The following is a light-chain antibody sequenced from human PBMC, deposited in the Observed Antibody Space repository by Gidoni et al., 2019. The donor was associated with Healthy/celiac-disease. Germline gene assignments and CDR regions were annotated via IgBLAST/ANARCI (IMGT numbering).Light chain of an antibody. CDR1: SSNIGSNT. V-gene: IGLV1-44*01. J-gene: IGLJ2*01. Sequence: SVLTQPPSASGTPGQRVTISCSGSSSNIGSNTVNWYQQLPGTAPKLLIYSNNQRPSGVPDRFSGSKSGTSAALAISGLQSEDEADYYCEAWDDSLNGPVFGGGTKLTVL. CDR2: SNN. CDR3: EAWDDSLNGPV.